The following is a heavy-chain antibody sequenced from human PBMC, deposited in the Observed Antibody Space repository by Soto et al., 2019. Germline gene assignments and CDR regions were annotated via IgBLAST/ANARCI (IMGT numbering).Heavy chain of an antibody. J-gene: IGHJ5*02. D-gene: IGHD3-16*01. CDR2: VYFSGST. Sequence: SETLSLTCSVSGDSVSSGDYYWSWIRQPPGKGLGWIGHVYFSGSTNYIPSLKSRLTMSVDTAKNQFSLKLNSVTAADTAVYYCARIPVDTYMIYWSDPWGQGTQVTVSS. V-gene: IGHV4-61*08. CDR3: ARIPVDTYMIYWSDP. CDR1: GDSVSSGDYY.